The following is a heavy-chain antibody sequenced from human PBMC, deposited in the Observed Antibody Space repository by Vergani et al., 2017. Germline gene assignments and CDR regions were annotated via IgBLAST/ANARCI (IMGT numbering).Heavy chain of an antibody. Sequence: QLQLQGSGPGLVKPSETLSLTCTVSGGSISSSSYYWGWIRQPPGKGLEWIGSIYYSGSTYYNPSLQSRFTISVDTSKNQFSLKLSSVPAADTTVYYCARDYSSAWKGFDYWGQGTLVTVSS. CDR2: IYYSGST. CDR3: ARDYSSAWKGFDY. CDR1: GGSISSSSYY. V-gene: IGHV4-39*01. D-gene: IGHD6-19*01. J-gene: IGHJ4*02.